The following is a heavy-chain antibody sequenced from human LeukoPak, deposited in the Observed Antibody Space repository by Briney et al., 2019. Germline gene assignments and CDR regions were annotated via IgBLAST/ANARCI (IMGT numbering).Heavy chain of an antibody. J-gene: IGHJ4*02. CDR3: ARETGTGKYPQNVPDY. Sequence: PGGSLRLSCAASGFTFSSYWMHWVRQAPGKGLVWVSRINSDGSSVAYADSVQGRFTISRDNAKNTLYLQVSSLSVEDTAVYYCARETGTGKYPQNVPDYWGQGTLVTVSS. CDR1: GFTFSSYW. D-gene: IGHD2-8*02. V-gene: IGHV3-74*01. CDR2: INSDGSSV.